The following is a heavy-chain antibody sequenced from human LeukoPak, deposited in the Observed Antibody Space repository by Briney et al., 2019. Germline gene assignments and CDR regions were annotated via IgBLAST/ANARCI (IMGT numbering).Heavy chain of an antibody. V-gene: IGHV3-30*02. J-gene: IGHJ3*02. CDR3: AKDAPFQGAFDI. D-gene: IGHD3-3*02. Sequence: PGGSLRLSWAASGFTFSGHGMHWVRQAPGKGREWVAFIHYDGARSYYAVCVEGRFTISRYNSRNTLYLQMNSLRPEDTAVYYCAKDAPFQGAFDIWGEGTMVTVSS. CDR1: GFTFSGHG. CDR2: IHYDGARS.